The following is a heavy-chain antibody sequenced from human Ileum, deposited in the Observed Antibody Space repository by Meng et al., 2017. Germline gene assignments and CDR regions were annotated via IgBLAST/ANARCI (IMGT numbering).Heavy chain of an antibody. J-gene: IGHJ4*02. CDR3: TRGEDH. CDR1: GFSVSNEF. V-gene: IGHV3-66*01. Sequence: EGQVVESGGGVVQPGGALRLACAASGFSVSNEFMSWVRQAQGKGLEWVSVIYSGGGTDYADSVKGRFTTSRDSSKNTMYLQMNNLRADDTAMYYCTRGEDHWGQGTLVTVSS. CDR2: IYSGGGT.